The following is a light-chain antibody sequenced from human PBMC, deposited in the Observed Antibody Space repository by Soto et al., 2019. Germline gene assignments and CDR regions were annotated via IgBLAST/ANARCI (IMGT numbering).Light chain of an antibody. J-gene: IGKJ1*01. V-gene: IGKV1-5*03. CDR2: KAS. Sequence: DIQMTQSPSTLSASVGDRVTITCRASQSIGSWLAWYQQKSGKAPKLLIYKASSLESGVPSRFSGSESGTVFTLTISSLQPDDFATYYCQQYSSYLWSVGQGTKLDIK. CDR1: QSIGSW. CDR3: QQYSSYLWS.